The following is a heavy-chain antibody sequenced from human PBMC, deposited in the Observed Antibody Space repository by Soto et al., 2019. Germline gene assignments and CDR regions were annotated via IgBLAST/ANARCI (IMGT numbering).Heavy chain of an antibody. CDR1: GFTFSTYG. J-gene: IGHJ4*02. CDR3: TTDSILAPLFH. Sequence: GGSLRLSCXASGFTFSTYGMHWVRQAPGKGLEWVAIVSYDGSRKHYAAPVRGRFTISRDDSKNTLYLQVNSLKTEDTAVYYCTTDSILAPLFHWGQGTLVTVSS. D-gene: IGHD3-3*02. V-gene: IGHV3-30*03. CDR2: VSYDGSRK.